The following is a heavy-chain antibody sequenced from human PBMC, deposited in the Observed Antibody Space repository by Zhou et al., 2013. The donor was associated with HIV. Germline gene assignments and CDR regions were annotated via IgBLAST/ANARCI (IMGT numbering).Heavy chain of an antibody. D-gene: IGHD3-22*01. CDR2: FIPIAGTV. Sequence: QVQLVQSGAEVKKPGSSVKVSCKAAGDTFSSHGISWVRQAPGQGLEWMGGFIPIAGTVKYVQKFQGRVTITTDEFTSTAYMELSSLRSDDTALYYCARPDSSSYFVDAFDIWGQGTKVIVSS. J-gene: IGHJ3*02. CDR1: GDTFSSHG. CDR3: ARPDSSSYFVDAFDI. V-gene: IGHV1-69*05.